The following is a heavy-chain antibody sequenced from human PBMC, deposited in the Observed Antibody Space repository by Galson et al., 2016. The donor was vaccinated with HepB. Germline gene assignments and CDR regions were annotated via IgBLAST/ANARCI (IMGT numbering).Heavy chain of an antibody. CDR2: ISNSGDNT. J-gene: IGHJ4*02. CDR3: AKDDGGFGGFDY. D-gene: IGHD3-10*01. V-gene: IGHV3-23*01. CDR1: RFIFRFPFRDYA. Sequence: SLRLSCAASRFIFRFPFRDYAMSWVRQAPGKGLEWVSAISNSGDNTFYADSVKGRFAISRDTSRNTLYLQRNSLRAEDTAIYYCAKDDGGFGGFDYWGQGTLVTVSS.